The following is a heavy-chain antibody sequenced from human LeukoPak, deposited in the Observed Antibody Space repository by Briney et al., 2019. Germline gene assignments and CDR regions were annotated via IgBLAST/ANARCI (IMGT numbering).Heavy chain of an antibody. CDR2: INHSGST. Sequence: SETLSLTRAVYGGSFSGYYWSWIRQPPGKGLEWIGEINHSGSTNYNPSLKSRVTISVDTSKNQFSLKLSSVTAADTAVYYCARGPVLRFLEWLLYDNWFDPWGQGTLVTVSS. V-gene: IGHV4-34*01. CDR1: GGSFSGYY. CDR3: ARGPVLRFLEWLLYDNWFDP. D-gene: IGHD3-3*01. J-gene: IGHJ5*02.